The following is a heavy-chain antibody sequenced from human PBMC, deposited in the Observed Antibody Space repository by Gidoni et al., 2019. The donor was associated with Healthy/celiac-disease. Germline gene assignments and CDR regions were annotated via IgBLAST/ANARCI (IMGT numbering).Heavy chain of an antibody. Sequence: QVQLVESGGGVVQPGRSLRFSCAAAGATFSSYAMHWVRQAPGTGLEWFAVISYDGSNKYYADSVKGRFTISRDHSKNTLYLQMNSLGAEDTAVYYCARDRGFYCSGGSCYSGPYYYYYGMDVWGQGTTVTVSS. J-gene: IGHJ6*02. CDR1: GATFSSYA. D-gene: IGHD2-15*01. V-gene: IGHV3-30-3*01. CDR2: ISYDGSNK. CDR3: ARDRGFYCSGGSCYSGPYYYYYGMDV.